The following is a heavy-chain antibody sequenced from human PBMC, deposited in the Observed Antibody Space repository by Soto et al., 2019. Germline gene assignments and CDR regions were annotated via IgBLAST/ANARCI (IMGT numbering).Heavy chain of an antibody. J-gene: IGHJ3*02. V-gene: IGHV4-4*02. D-gene: IGHD3-22*01. CDR3: ARGGNYYDSSGSDDI. CDR2: IYHSGST. CDR1: GGSISSSNW. Sequence: QVQLQESGPGLVKPSGTLSLTCAVSGGSISSSNWWSWVRQPPGKGLEWLGEIYHSGSTNYNPSLKVLVTISVDKSKNQFSLKLSSVTAADTAVYYCARGGNYYDSSGSDDIWGQGTMVTVSS.